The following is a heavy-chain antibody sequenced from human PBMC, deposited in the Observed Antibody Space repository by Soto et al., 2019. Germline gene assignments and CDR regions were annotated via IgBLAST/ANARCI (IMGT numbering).Heavy chain of an antibody. CDR3: AIDPYGSGSYYPPGLFDY. CDR2: ISGSGGST. Sequence: REELRLSRAASGCIFRSYAMSWFRQAPGKRLEWVSAISGSGGSTYYADSVKGRFTISRDNSKNTLYLQMNSLRAEDTAVYYCAIDPYGSGSYYPPGLFDYWGQGTLVTVSS. CDR1: GCIFRSYA. J-gene: IGHJ4*02. D-gene: IGHD3-10*01. V-gene: IGHV3-23*01.